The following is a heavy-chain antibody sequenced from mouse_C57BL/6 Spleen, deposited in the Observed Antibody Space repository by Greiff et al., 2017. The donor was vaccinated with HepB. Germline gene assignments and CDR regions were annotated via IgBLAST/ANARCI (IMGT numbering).Heavy chain of an antibody. Sequence: QVQLKESGPELVKPGASVKLSCKASGYTFTSYDINWVKQRPGQGLEWIGWIYPRDGSTKYNEKFKGKATLTVDTSSSTAYMELHSLTSENSAVSFCAREGTTVASAMDYWGQGTSVTVSS. CDR2: IYPRDGST. V-gene: IGHV1-85*01. J-gene: IGHJ4*01. D-gene: IGHD1-1*01. CDR1: GYTFTSYD. CDR3: AREGTTVASAMDY.